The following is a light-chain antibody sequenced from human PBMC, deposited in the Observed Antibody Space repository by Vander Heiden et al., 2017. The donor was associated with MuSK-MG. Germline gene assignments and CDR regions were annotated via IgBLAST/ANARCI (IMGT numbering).Light chain of an antibody. Sequence: SYELTQPPSVSVSPGQTARIPCSGDALPKQYAYWYQQKPGQAPVLVIYKDSERPSGIPERFSGSSSGTTVTLTISGVQAEDEADYYCQSADSSCTLVVCGGGTKLTVL. J-gene: IGLJ2*01. V-gene: IGLV3-25*03. CDR2: KDS. CDR3: QSADSSCTLVV. CDR1: ALPKQY.